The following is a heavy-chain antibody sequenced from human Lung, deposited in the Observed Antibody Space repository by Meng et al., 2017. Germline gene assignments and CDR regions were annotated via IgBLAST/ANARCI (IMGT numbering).Heavy chain of an antibody. D-gene: IGHD4-11*01. CDR1: CGSFSDYY. CDR3: ARGPTTMAHDFDY. V-gene: IGHV4-34*01. CDR2: INHSGST. Sequence: QVQLQQLGEGLLKRSGTLSLTCVVSCGSFSDYYWSWIRQPPGKGLEWIGEINHSGSTNYNPSLESRATISVDTSQNNLSLKLSSVTAADSAVYYCARGPTTMAHDFDYWGQGTLVTVSS. J-gene: IGHJ4*02.